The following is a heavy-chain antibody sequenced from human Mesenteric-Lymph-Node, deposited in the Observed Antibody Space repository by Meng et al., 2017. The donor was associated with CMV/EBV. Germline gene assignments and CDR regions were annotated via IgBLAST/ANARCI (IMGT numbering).Heavy chain of an antibody. CDR1: GFTFSDYY. Sequence: GESLKISCAASGFTFSDYYMSWIRQAPGKGLEWVSGITGSGGSTYYADSLKGRFTISRDNSKNTLSLQMNSLRAEDTAVYYCAKDSVVAGMAEIDYWGQGTLVTVSS. D-gene: IGHD6-19*01. V-gene: IGHV3-23*01. CDR2: ITGSGGST. J-gene: IGHJ4*02. CDR3: AKDSVVAGMAEIDY.